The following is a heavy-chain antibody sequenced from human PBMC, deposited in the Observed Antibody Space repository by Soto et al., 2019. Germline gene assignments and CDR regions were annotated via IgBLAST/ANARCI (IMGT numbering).Heavy chain of an antibody. Sequence: SETLSLTCTVSGGSVSNSNYYWGWIRQSPGKGLEWIGSVYYRGRSYSKSSVKSRVTISVDTSKNQFSLNLNSVTASDTAVYCCVSQRTSVLTQAYFDYWGPGALVTVSS. V-gene: IGHV4-39*01. CDR1: GGSVSNSNYY. D-gene: IGHD2-8*01. CDR2: VYYRGRS. CDR3: VSQRTSVLTQAYFDY. J-gene: IGHJ4*02.